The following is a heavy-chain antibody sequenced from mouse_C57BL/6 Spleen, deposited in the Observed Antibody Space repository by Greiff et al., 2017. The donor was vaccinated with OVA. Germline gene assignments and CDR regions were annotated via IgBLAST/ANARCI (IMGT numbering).Heavy chain of an antibody. D-gene: IGHD2-3*01. CDR2: IHPNSGST. Sequence: QVQLQQPGAELVKPGASVKLSCKASGYTFTSYWMHWVKQRPGQGLEWIGMIHPNSGSTNYNEKFKSKATLTVDKSSSTAYMQLSRLTSEDSAVYYCARVIYDGYYTYAMDYWGQGTSVTVSS. J-gene: IGHJ4*01. CDR1: GYTFTSYW. V-gene: IGHV1-64*01. CDR3: ARVIYDGYYTYAMDY.